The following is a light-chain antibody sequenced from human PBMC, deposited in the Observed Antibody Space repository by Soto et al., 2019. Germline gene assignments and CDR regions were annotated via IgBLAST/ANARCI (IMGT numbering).Light chain of an antibody. CDR2: GDF. V-gene: IGLV1-44*01. J-gene: IGLJ2*01. CDR3: AAWDDSLDRPL. Sequence: QSVLTQPPSTSATPGQRVTISCSGTNSNIGNNPVHWYQHVPGTAPTLLIYGDFRRPSGVPDRFSGSKSGTSASLAISGLQSEDEADYYCAAWDDSLDRPLFGGGTKLTVL. CDR1: NSNIGNNP.